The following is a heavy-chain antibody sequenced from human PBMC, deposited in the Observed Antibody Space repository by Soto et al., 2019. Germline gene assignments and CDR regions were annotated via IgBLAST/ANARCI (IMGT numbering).Heavy chain of an antibody. V-gene: IGHV1-3*01. J-gene: IGHJ4*02. CDR3: ARGPLHFYDFWSGYYGGGFDY. CDR1: GYTFTSYA. Sequence: GASVKVSCKASGYTFTSYAMHWVRQAPGQRLEGMGWINAGNGNTKYSQKFQGRVTITRDTSASTAYMELSSLRSEDTAVYYCARGPLHFYDFWSGYYGGGFDYWGQGTLVTVSS. D-gene: IGHD3-3*01. CDR2: INAGNGNT.